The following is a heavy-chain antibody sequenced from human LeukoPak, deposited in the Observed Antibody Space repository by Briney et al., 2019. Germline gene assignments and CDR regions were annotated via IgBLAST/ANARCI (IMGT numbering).Heavy chain of an antibody. Sequence: ASVKVSCKASGYSFTSYYMHWVRQAPGQGLEWMGFINPSGSSAAYAQKFQGRLTMTRDMFTSTDYMELTSLTSDDTAVYYCARGGYYGSGNDFRFDPWGQGTLVTVSS. J-gene: IGHJ5*02. CDR1: GYSFTSYY. CDR2: INPSGSSA. CDR3: ARGGYYGSGNDFRFDP. D-gene: IGHD3-10*01. V-gene: IGHV1-46*01.